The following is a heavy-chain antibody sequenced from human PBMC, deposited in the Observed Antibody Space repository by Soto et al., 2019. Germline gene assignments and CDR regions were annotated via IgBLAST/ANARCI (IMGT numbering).Heavy chain of an antibody. CDR3: ARGYYYDSSGYPPFDY. Sequence: ASVKVSCKASGYTFTSYAMHWVRQAPGQRLEWMGWINAGNGNTKYSQKFQGRVTITRDTSASTAYMELSSLRSEDTAVYYCARGYYYDSSGYPPFDYWGQGTLVTVSS. CDR2: INAGNGNT. J-gene: IGHJ4*02. CDR1: GYTFTSYA. V-gene: IGHV1-3*01. D-gene: IGHD3-22*01.